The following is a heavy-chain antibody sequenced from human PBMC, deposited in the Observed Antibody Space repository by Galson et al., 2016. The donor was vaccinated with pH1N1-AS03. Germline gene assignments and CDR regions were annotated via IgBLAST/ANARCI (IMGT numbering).Heavy chain of an antibody. D-gene: IGHD2-2*01. CDR1: GFTFSNYA. CDR2: ISGSGDST. CDR3: AKADCSSSSCYRCNY. J-gene: IGHJ4*02. Sequence: SGAEVKKAGWSLRLSCAASGFTFSNYAMNWVRQAPGKGLEWVSIISGSGDSTKYADSVKGRLTISRDNSKNTLYLQMNSLRAEDTAVYYCAKADCSSSSCYRCNYWGQGTLVTVSS. V-gene: IGHV3-23*01.